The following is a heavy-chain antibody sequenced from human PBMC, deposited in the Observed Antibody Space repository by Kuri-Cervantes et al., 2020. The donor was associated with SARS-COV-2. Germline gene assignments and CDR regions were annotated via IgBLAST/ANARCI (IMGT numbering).Heavy chain of an antibody. CDR1: GFSLSTSGMC. Sequence: SGPTLVKPTQTLTLTCTFSGFSLSTSGMCVSWIRQPPGKALEWLARIDWDDDKYYSTSLKTRLTTSKDTSKNQVVLTMTNMDPVDTATYYCARTRYDYIWGSYRDPFDYWGQGTLVTVSS. D-gene: IGHD3-16*02. CDR3: ARTRYDYIWGSYRDPFDY. V-gene: IGHV2-70*11. J-gene: IGHJ4*02. CDR2: IDWDDDK.